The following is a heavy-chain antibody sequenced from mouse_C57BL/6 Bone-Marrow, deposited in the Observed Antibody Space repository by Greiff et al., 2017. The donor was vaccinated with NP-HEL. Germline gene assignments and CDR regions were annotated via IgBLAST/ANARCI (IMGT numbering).Heavy chain of an antibody. J-gene: IGHJ2*01. Sequence: VQLQQSGAELVRPGASVTLSCKASGYTFTDYEMHWVKQTPVHGLEWIGAIDPETGGTAYNQKFKGKAILTADKSSSTAYMELRSLTSEDSAVYYCTEGITTVVPYFDYWGQGTTLTVSS. V-gene: IGHV1-15*01. CDR1: GYTFTDYE. CDR3: TEGITTVVPYFDY. CDR2: IDPETGGT. D-gene: IGHD1-1*01.